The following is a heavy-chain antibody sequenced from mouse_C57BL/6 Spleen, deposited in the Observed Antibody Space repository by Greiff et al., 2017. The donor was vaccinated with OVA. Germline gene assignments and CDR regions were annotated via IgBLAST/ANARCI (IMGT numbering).Heavy chain of an antibody. CDR2: IRNKANNHAT. J-gene: IGHJ1*03. V-gene: IGHV6-6*01. CDR3: TRHYYDYDGTYFDV. Sequence: EVKLEESGGGLVQPGGSMKLSCAASGFTFSDAWMDWVRQSPEKGLEWVAEIRNKANNHATYYAESVKGRFTISRDDSKSSVYLQMNSLRAEDTGIYYCTRHYYDYDGTYFDVWGTGTTVTVSS. CDR1: GFTFSDAW. D-gene: IGHD2-4*01.